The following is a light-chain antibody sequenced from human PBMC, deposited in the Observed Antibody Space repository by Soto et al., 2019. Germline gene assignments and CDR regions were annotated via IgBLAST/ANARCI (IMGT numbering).Light chain of an antibody. CDR2: EGS. V-gene: IGLV2-23*01. J-gene: IGLJ2*01. CDR3: CSYAGSSSVV. CDR1: SSDVGSYNL. Sequence: QSVLTQPASVSGSPGQSITISCTGTSSDVGSYNLVSWYQQHPGKAPKLMIYEGSKRPSGVSNRFSGSKSGNTASLTISGLQAGDEADYYCCSYAGSSSVVFGGGTQLTVL.